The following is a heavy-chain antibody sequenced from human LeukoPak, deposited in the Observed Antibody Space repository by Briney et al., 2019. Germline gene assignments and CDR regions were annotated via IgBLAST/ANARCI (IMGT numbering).Heavy chain of an antibody. CDR2: IYYRGST. V-gene: IGHV4-39*01. CDR1: GGSISSSSYY. Sequence: SETLSLTCTVSGGSISSSSYYWGWIRQPPGKGLEWIGYIYYRGSTYYNPSLKSRVTISVDTSKNQFSLKLSSVTAADTAVYYCARLVGSSWYNEVLLGRDYWGQGTLVTVSS. D-gene: IGHD6-13*01. J-gene: IGHJ4*02. CDR3: ARLVGSSWYNEVLLGRDY.